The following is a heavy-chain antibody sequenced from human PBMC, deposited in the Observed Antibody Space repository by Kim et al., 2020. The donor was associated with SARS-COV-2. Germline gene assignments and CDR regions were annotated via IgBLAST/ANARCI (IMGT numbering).Heavy chain of an antibody. V-gene: IGHV3-7*04. D-gene: IGHD6-19*01. J-gene: IGHJ6*02. CDR1: GFTFSSYW. Sequence: GGSLRLSCAASGFTFSSYWMSWVRQAPGKGLEWVANIKQDGSEKYYVDSVKGRFTISRDNAKNSLYLQMNSLRAEDTAVYYCAGEGGWYPYYYYGMDVWGQGTTVTVSS. CDR3: AGEGGWYPYYYYGMDV. CDR2: IKQDGSEK.